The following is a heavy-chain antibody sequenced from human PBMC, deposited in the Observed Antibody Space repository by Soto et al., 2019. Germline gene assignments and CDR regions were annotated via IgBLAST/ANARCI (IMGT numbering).Heavy chain of an antibody. J-gene: IGHJ5*02. CDR3: GRDRRFGNGYNLGFDA. Sequence: QVQLVESGGGVVQSGRSLRLSCAASGFTFSSYAMHWVRQAPGKGLEWVAVISFDGSNKYYADSVKDRFTISRDNSKNTLYVQMNRLRAEDTAVYYCGRDRRFGNGYNLGFDAWGQGTLVTVSS. V-gene: IGHV3-30-3*01. CDR2: ISFDGSNK. D-gene: IGHD5-12*01. CDR1: GFTFSSYA.